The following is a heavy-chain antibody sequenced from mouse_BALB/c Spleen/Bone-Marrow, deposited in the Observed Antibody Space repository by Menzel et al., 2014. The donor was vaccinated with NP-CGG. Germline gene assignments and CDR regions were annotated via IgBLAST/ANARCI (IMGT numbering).Heavy chain of an antibody. CDR2: IYPGDGDT. CDR1: GYAFSSFW. V-gene: IGHV1-80*01. CDR3: ARDDFGPDY. D-gene: IGHD2-4*01. J-gene: IGHJ2*01. Sequence: LVESGAELVRPGSSVKISCKASGYAFSSFWMNWMKQRPGQGPEWIGQIYPGDGDTNYNGKFKGKATLTADMSSSTAYTQLSSLTSEDSAVYFCARDDFGPDYWGQGTTLTVSS.